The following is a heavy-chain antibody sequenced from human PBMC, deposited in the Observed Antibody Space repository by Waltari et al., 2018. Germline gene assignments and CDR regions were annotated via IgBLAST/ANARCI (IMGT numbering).Heavy chain of an antibody. CDR3: AKDRTYYYGSGISGGMDV. V-gene: IGHV3-43D*04. D-gene: IGHD3-10*01. Sequence: EVQLVESGGVVVQPGGSLRLSCAASGFTFDDYAMHWVRQAPGKGLEWVSLISWDGGSTYYADSVKGRFTSSRDNSKNSLYLQMNSLRAEDTALYYCAKDRTYYYGSGISGGMDVWGQGTTVTVSS. CDR2: ISWDGGST. CDR1: GFTFDDYA. J-gene: IGHJ6*02.